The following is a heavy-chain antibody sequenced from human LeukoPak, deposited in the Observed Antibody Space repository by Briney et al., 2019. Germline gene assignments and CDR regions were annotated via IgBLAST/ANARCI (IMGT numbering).Heavy chain of an antibody. V-gene: IGHV3-15*01. Sequence: KAGGSLRLSCAASGFTFSNAWMSWVRQAPGKGLEWIGRIKRKSNGGTTDYAAPVKGRFTISRDDSKNTLYLQMNGLKTEDTAVYYCTGSSWVTNDFWGQGTLVIVSS. CDR1: GFTFSNAW. CDR2: IKRKSNGGTT. J-gene: IGHJ4*02. CDR3: TGSSWVTNDF. D-gene: IGHD6-13*01.